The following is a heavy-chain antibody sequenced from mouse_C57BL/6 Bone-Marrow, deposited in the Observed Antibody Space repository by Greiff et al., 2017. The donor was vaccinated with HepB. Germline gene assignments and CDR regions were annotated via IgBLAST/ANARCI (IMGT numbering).Heavy chain of an antibody. CDR2: INPSNGGT. V-gene: IGHV1-53*01. Sequence: HVQLQQPGTVPVHPGSSFPLSCTASGYTFPSFCLPFVKQRPGQGLYWIGNINPSNGGTNYNEKFKSKATLTVDKSSSTAYMQLSSLTSEDSAVYYCARDGLLRAWFAYWGQGTLVTVSA. D-gene: IGHD1-1*01. J-gene: IGHJ3*01. CDR3: ARDGLLRAWFAY. CDR1: GYTFPSFC.